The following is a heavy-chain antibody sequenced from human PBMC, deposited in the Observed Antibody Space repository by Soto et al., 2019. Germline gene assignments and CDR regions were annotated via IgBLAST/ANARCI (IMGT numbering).Heavy chain of an antibody. CDR3: AREKGGHYSTIYYYGMDV. CDR2: INPNSGGT. Sequence: QVQLVQSGAEVKKPGASVKVSCKASGYTFTGYYMHWVRQAPGQGLEWMGWINPNSGGTNYAQKFQGWVTMTRDTSISTAYMELSRLRSDDTAVYYCAREKGGHYSTIYYYGMDVWGQGTTVTVSS. CDR1: GYTFTGYY. D-gene: IGHD3-22*01. J-gene: IGHJ6*02. V-gene: IGHV1-2*04.